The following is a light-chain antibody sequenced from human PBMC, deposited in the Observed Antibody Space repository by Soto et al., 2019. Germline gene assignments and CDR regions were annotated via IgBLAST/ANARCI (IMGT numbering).Light chain of an antibody. CDR2: DVS. J-gene: IGLJ1*01. V-gene: IGLV2-14*03. Sequence: QSALTQPASVSGSPGQSITISCTGTSSDVGGYNYVSWYQHHPGKAPKLMIFDVSNRPSGVSNRCSGSKSGNTASLTISGLQHEDEADDYCSSYTISNTRQIVFGPGTKLTVL. CDR1: SSDVGGYNY. CDR3: SSYTISNTRQIV.